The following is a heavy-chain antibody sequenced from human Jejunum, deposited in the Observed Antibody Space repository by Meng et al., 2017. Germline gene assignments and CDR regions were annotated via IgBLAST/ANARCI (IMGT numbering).Heavy chain of an antibody. V-gene: IGHV4-4*02. J-gene: IGHJ4*02. CDR3: ARHGAAPYFDD. Sequence: GRLQGPGPGLVTPSGTLSSTCAVYGGSISSSSWWSWVRQPPGKGLEWIGEISLSGSPSYNPSLRTRVTISIDTSRNQFSLSLSSVTAADTAVYYCARHGAAPYFDDWGQGSLVTVSS. D-gene: IGHD2-15*01. CDR1: GGSISSSSW. CDR2: ISLSGSP.